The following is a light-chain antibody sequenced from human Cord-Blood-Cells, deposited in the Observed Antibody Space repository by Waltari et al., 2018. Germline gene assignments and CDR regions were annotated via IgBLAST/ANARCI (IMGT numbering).Light chain of an antibody. V-gene: IGKV1-33*01. Sequence: DIQMTQSPSSLSASVGDRVTITCQASQDISNYLNWYQQKPGKAPKLLIYDASNLETGVPSRFSGSGSGTDFTLTISSLQPEDIATYYCQQYDSTPLTFGGGTKVEIK. CDR2: DAS. CDR3: QQYDSTPLT. CDR1: QDISNY. J-gene: IGKJ4*01.